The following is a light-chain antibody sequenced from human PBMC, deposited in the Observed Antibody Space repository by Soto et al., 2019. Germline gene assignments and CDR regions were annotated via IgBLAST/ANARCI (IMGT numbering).Light chain of an antibody. Sequence: EIVMTQSPATLSVSPGERATLSCRASQSVSSYLAWYQQKPCLPPRLLIYDASTGATGIPDRFSGSGSGTDFTLTISSLQAADFAVYYCQQYSNWPPLYTFGRGTKLEIK. CDR1: QSVSSY. J-gene: IGKJ2*01. CDR2: DAS. CDR3: QQYSNWPPLYT. V-gene: IGKV3-15*01.